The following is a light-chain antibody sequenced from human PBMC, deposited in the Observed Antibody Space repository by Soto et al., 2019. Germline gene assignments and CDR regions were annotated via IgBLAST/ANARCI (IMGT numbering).Light chain of an antibody. Sequence: EIVMTQCPATLSVSPGERATLSCRASQSVSSNLAWYQQKPGQAPRLFIYGASSRATGIPDRISGSGSGTDFTLTISRLEPEDFAVYYCQQYGSAPFTFGPGTKVDIK. CDR1: QSVSSN. V-gene: IGKV3-20*01. J-gene: IGKJ3*01. CDR2: GAS. CDR3: QQYGSAPFT.